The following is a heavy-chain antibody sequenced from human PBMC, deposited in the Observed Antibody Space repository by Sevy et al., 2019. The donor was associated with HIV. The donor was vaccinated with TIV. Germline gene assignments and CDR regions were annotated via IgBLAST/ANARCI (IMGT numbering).Heavy chain of an antibody. CDR1: GFTFSSYA. D-gene: IGHD3-22*01. V-gene: IGHV3-30-3*01. CDR3: ARGDSSGYYNYYYGMDV. CDR2: ISYDGSNK. Sequence: GGSLRLSCAASGFTFSSYAMHWVRQAPGKGLEWVAVISYDGSNKYYADSVKGRFTISRDNSKNTLYLQMNSLRAEDTAVYYCARGDSSGYYNYYYGMDVWGQWTTVTVSS. J-gene: IGHJ6*02.